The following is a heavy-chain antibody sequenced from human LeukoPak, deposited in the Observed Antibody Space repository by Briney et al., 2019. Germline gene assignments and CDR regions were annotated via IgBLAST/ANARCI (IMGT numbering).Heavy chain of an antibody. Sequence: SVKVSCKASGGTFSSYAISWVRQGPGQGHELMGGIVPIFGTANYAQKFQGRVTVIADESTSTAYMELSSLRSEDTAVYYCARGQYYGSGRGAYYYYGMDVWGQGTTVTVSS. D-gene: IGHD3-10*01. CDR2: IVPIFGTA. CDR3: ARGQYYGSGRGAYYYYGMDV. J-gene: IGHJ6*02. CDR1: GGTFSSYA. V-gene: IGHV1-69*13.